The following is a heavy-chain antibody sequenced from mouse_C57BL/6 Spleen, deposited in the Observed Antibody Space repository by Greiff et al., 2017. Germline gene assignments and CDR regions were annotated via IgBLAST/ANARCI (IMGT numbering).Heavy chain of an antibody. D-gene: IGHD1-1*01. CDR1: GYTFTSYW. CDR3: AREVERGYFDY. J-gene: IGHJ2*01. Sequence: QVHVKQSGAELVKPGASVKMSCKASGYTFTSYWITWVKQRPGQGLEWIGDIYPGSGSTNYNEKFKSKATLTVDTSSSTAYMQLSSLTSEDSAVYYCAREVERGYFDYWGQGTTLTVSS. V-gene: IGHV1-55*01. CDR2: IYPGSGST.